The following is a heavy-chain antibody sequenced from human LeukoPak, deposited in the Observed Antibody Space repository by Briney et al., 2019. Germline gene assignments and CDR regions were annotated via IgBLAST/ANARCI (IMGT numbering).Heavy chain of an antibody. V-gene: IGHV4-4*07. CDR2: IYTSGST. CDR1: GNSFGDYY. CDR3: TRDTGTTGEVKFDP. Sequence: SETLSLTCTVSGNSFGDYYWSWIRQPAGKGLEWIGRIYTSGSTTYNPSLKSRVTMSVDTSKSQFSLNLMSVTAADTAVYYCTRDTGTTGEVKFDPWGQGTLVAVSS. J-gene: IGHJ5*02. D-gene: IGHD4-17*01.